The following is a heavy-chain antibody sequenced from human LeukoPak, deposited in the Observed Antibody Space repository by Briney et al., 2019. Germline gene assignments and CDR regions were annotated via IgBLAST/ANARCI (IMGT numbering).Heavy chain of an antibody. CDR3: AVNVWNSSGYYYPSWFDP. D-gene: IGHD3-22*01. CDR2: IYSGGST. Sequence: GGSLRLSCAASGFTVSSNYMSWVRQAPGKGLERVSVIYSGGSTYYADSVKGRFTISRDNSKNTLYLQMNSLRAEDTAVYYCAVNVWNSSGYYYPSWFDPWGQGTLVTVSS. CDR1: GFTVSSNY. J-gene: IGHJ5*02. V-gene: IGHV3-53*01.